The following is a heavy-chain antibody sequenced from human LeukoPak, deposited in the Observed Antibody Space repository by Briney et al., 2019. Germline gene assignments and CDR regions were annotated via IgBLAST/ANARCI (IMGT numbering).Heavy chain of an antibody. CDR2: INPSGGST. Sequence: ASVMVSCKASGYTFTSHWMHWVRQAPGQGLEWMGIINPSGGSTSYSQKFQGRVTMTRDMSTSTVYMELNSLRAEDTAVYYCAGLRPTRMVRSRAGYMDVWGKGTTVTISS. V-gene: IGHV1-46*01. CDR1: GYTFTSHW. CDR3: AGLRPTRMVRSRAGYMDV. J-gene: IGHJ6*03. D-gene: IGHD3-10*01.